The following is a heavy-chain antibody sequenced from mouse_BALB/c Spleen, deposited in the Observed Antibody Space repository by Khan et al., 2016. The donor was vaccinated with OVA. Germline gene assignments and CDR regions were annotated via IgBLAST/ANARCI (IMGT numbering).Heavy chain of an antibody. D-gene: IGHD1-1*01. Sequence: EVQLVESGGGLVKPGGSLKLSCAASGFTFSSYAMPWVRQTPEKRLEWVASISSGGSTYYPDSVKGRFTISRDNARNIRYLQMSSLRSEDTGMYYCASADYYGSSYGAYWGQGTLVTVSA. CDR3: ASADYYGSSYGAY. V-gene: IGHV5-6-5*01. J-gene: IGHJ3*01. CDR1: GFTFSSYA. CDR2: ISSGGST.